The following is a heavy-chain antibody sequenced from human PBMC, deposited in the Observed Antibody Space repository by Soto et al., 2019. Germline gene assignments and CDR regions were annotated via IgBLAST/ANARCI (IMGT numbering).Heavy chain of an antibody. D-gene: IGHD2-2*01. J-gene: IGHJ4*02. CDR1: AYTLTSYG. CDR2: ISANNGNT. CDR3: ARDLGARYCISTSCYFDY. V-gene: IGHV1-18*01. Sequence: ASGKVSCKASAYTLTSYGITWLRQAPGQGLEWMGWISANNGNTNYAQNLQGRVTMTTDRSTSTSYMELRSLRSDDTAVYYCARDLGARYCISTSCYFDYWAQGTLVTVSS.